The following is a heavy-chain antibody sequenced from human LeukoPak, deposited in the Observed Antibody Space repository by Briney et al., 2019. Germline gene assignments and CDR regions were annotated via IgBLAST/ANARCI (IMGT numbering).Heavy chain of an antibody. CDR1: GGSISSYY. CDR2: IYTSGST. J-gene: IGHJ4*02. CDR3: ARRDDHFDY. Sequence: SETLSLTCTVSGGSISSYYWSWIRQPPGKGLEWIGYIYTSGSTNYNPSLKSRVTISVDTSKNQFSLKLSSVTAADTAVYYCARRDDHFDYWGQGTLVTVPS. V-gene: IGHV4-4*09. D-gene: IGHD2-21*02.